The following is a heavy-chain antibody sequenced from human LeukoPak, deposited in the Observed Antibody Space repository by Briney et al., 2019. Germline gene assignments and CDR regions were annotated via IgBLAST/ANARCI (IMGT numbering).Heavy chain of an antibody. CDR3: ARALAAAGTDY. CDR1: GITFSSYS. Sequence: GGSLRGYSAASGITFSSYSVNWVRQAPWKGLEWVSSISSSSSYIYYADSVKGRFTISRDNAKNSLYLQMNSLRAEDTAVYYCARALAAAGTDYWGQGTLVTVSS. CDR2: ISSSSSYI. J-gene: IGHJ4*02. V-gene: IGHV3-21*01. D-gene: IGHD6-13*01.